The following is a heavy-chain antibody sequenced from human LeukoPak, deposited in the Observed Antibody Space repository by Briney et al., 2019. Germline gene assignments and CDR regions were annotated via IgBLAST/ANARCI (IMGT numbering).Heavy chain of an antibody. D-gene: IGHD6-13*01. CDR2: MNPNSGNT. CDR3: ARAGMAAAGTEVCY. CDR1: GYTFTSYD. Sequence: ASVKVSCKASGYTFTSYDINWVRQATGQGLEWMGWMNPNSGNTGYAQKFQGRVTMTRNTSISTAYMELSSLRSEDTAVYYCARAGMAAAGTEVCYWGQGTLVTVSS. J-gene: IGHJ4*02. V-gene: IGHV1-8*01.